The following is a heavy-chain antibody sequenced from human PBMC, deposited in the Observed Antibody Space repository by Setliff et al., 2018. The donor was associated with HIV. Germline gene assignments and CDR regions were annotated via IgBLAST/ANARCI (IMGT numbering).Heavy chain of an antibody. CDR3: ARVGWLDYYDAFDV. V-gene: IGHV3-74*01. Sequence: PGGSLRLSCAASEFTFSNSWMHWVRQAPGKGLVWVSTINSDGSSTNYADSVKGRFTISRDNAQNSLYLQMNSLTAEDTAVYYCARVGWLDYYDAFDVWGQGTMVTVSS. CDR2: INSDGSST. CDR1: EFTFSNSW. J-gene: IGHJ3*01. D-gene: IGHD3-10*01.